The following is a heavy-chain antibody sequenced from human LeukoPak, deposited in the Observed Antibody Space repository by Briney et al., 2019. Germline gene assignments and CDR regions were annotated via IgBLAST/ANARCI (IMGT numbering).Heavy chain of an antibody. CDR1: GYRFISYW. Sequence: GECLKISCKGSGYRFISYWISWVRRMPGKGLVWMGRIDPSDSYTNYSPSFQGHLTISADKSISTAYLQWSSLKASDTAMYYCARHQLLGPCFKGVCSDAFDIWGQGTMVTVSS. J-gene: IGHJ3*02. V-gene: IGHV5-10-1*01. CDR2: IDPSDSYT. D-gene: IGHD2-8*01. CDR3: ARHQLLGPCFKGVCSDAFDI.